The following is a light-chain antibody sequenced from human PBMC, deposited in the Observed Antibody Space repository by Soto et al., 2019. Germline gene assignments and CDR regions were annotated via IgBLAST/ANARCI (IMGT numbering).Light chain of an antibody. CDR2: GTS. CDR3: QQYGSPPIT. CDR1: QSVSSTY. J-gene: IGKJ5*01. Sequence: IVLTQSPTTTSSSPGERAPLSLRASQSVSSTYLGWYQQQPGQPPRLLMSGTSNRATGTPDRFSGSGSGTDFTLTISRLEPEDFAVYYCQQYGSPPITFGPGRR. V-gene: IGKV3-20*01.